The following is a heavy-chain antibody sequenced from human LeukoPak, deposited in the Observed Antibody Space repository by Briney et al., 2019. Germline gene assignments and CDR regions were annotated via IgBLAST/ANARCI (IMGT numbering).Heavy chain of an antibody. V-gene: IGHV4-59*08. CDR1: GGSISSYY. CDR3: ARQRTGMDV. Sequence: SETLSLTCTVSGGSISSYYWSWIRQPPGKGLEWIGYIYYSGSTNYNPSLKSRVTISVDTSKNQFSLKLSSVNAADTAVYYCARQRTGMDVWGQGTTVTVSS. CDR2: IYYSGST. J-gene: IGHJ6*02.